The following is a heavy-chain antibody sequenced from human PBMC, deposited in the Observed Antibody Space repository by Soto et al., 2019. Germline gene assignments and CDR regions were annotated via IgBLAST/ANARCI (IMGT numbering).Heavy chain of an antibody. CDR1: GYTFTSYD. V-gene: IGHV1-8*01. J-gene: IGHJ4*02. CDR2: MNPNTGNT. D-gene: IGHD2-8*01. Sequence: QVQLVQSGAEVKKPGASVKVSCKASGYTFTSYDINWVRQATGQGLEGMGWMNPNTGNTDFAQKFQGRVTMTSNTSISTGYMGPSSLRYQDTAVYFCAGAGPERYCSTTCCMVFDYWGQGALFTGSS. CDR3: AGAGPERYCSTTCCMVFDY.